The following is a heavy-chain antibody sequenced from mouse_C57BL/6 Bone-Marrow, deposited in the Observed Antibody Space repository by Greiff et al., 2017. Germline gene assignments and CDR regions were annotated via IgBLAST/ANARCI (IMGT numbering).Heavy chain of an antibody. Sequence: QVQLQQPGAELVMPGASVKLSCKASGYTFTSYWMHWVKQRPGQGLEWIGEIDPSDSYTNYNQKFKGKSTLTVDKSSSTAYMQLSSLTSEDSAVYYCARFTTDWYFDVWGTGTPVTVSS. V-gene: IGHV1-69*01. CDR1: GYTFTSYW. D-gene: IGHD1-1*01. CDR2: IDPSDSYT. J-gene: IGHJ1*03. CDR3: ARFTTDWYFDV.